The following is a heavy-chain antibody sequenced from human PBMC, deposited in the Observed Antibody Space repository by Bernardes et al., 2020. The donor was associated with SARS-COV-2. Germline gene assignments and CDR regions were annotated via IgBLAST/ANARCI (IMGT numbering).Heavy chain of an antibody. CDR2: IIPRFDKT. J-gene: IGHJ6*02. CDR3: ARDIRNRHYYYGVDV. D-gene: IGHD2-2*02. V-gene: IGHV1-69*05. CDR1: EGPFRDYA. Sequence: SVKVSCKASEGPFRDYAISWVRQAPGQGLEWLGGIIPRFDKTNYAQKFQGRVTITTDESTSAVYLVLTSLTSDDTAMYYCARDIRNRHYYYGVDVWGQGTTVIVSS.